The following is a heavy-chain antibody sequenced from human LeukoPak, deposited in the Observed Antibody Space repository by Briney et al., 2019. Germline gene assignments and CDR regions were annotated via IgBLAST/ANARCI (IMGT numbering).Heavy chain of an antibody. Sequence: PGGSLRLSCAASGFTVSSTYMSWVRQAPGKGLEWVSVIYSGGTTYYADSVKGRFTISRDNSKNTLYLQMNSLRTEDTAVYYCARDLYDYGSYWGQGTVVTVSS. V-gene: IGHV3-66*01. CDR1: GFTVSSTY. J-gene: IGHJ4*02. CDR3: ARDLYDYGSY. D-gene: IGHD4/OR15-4a*01. CDR2: IYSGGTT.